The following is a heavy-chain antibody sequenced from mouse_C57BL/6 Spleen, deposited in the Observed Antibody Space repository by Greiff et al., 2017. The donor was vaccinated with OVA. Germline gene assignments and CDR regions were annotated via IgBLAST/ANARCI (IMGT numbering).Heavy chain of an antibody. J-gene: IGHJ4*01. CDR2: INSDGGST. D-gene: IGHD2-5*01. V-gene: IGHV5-2*01. CDR1: EYEFPSHD. CDR3: EGHGGFYYSTSYYAMDY. Sequence: EVKLMESGGGLVQPGESLKLSCESNEYEFPSHDMSWVRKTPEKRLELVAAINSDGGSTYYPDTMERRFIISRDNTKKTLYLQMSSLRSEDTALYNCEGHGGFYYSTSYYAMDYGGQGTSVTVSS.